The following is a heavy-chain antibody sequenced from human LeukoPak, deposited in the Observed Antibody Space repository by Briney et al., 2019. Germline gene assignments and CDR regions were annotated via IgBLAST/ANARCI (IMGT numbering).Heavy chain of an antibody. CDR1: GGSLNSYY. CDR2: ITHSRGT. CDR3: ARGRISNWGFEGTLFDA. J-gene: IGHJ4*02. V-gene: IGHV4-59*01. Sequence: SETLSLTCTVSGGSLNSYYWSWIRQPPGKGLEWIGFITHSRGTDFDSSLGGRVTISVDTSKNQFSLRLTSMTADDTAVYFCARGRISNWGFEGTLFDAWGQGVLVSVSS. D-gene: IGHD7-27*01.